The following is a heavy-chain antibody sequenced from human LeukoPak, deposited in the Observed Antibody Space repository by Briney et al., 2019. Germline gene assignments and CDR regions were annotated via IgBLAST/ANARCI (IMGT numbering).Heavy chain of an antibody. V-gene: IGHV3-64*01. Sequence: AGGSPRLSCAASGYRFNNYAIHWFRQAPGKGLEYVSGINNNGDSTYYANSVKGRFTISRDNSKNTLYLQMGSLTSEDTAVYYCARDYQTGFTGPGGDFWGQGTLVTVSS. CDR3: ARDYQTGFTGPGGDF. J-gene: IGHJ4*02. CDR1: GYRFNNYA. CDR2: INNNGDST. D-gene: IGHD3-9*01.